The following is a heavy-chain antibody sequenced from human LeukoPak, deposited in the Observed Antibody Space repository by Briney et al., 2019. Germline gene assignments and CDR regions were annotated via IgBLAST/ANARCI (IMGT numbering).Heavy chain of an antibody. J-gene: IGHJ4*02. CDR2: ISYDGSNK. D-gene: IGHD1-26*01. CDR1: GFTFSSYG. V-gene: IGHV3-30*03. CDR3: ASESGSYDDY. Sequence: GGSLRLSCAASGFTFSSYGMHWVRQAPGKGLEWVAVISYDGSNKYYADSVQGRFTISRDNSKNTLYLQMNSLRAEDTAVYYCASESGSYDDYWGQGTLVTVSS.